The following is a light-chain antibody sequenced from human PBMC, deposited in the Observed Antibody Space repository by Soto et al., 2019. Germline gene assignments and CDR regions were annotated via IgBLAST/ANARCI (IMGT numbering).Light chain of an antibody. J-gene: IGKJ1*01. CDR2: GAS. CDR1: EDIDTS. Sequence: DIQMTQSPSTLSVSLGDRITITCRASEDIDTSLAWFQQRPGKAPKVLIAGASGLMNGVPSTFSGCGSGTEFALTISSVQPDDFATYFCQHYDTFSWTFGQGTKVEMK. V-gene: IGKV1-5*01. CDR3: QHYDTFSWT.